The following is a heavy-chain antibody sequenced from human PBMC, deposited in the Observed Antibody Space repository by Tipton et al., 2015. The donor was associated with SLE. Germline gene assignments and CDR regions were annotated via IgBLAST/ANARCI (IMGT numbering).Heavy chain of an antibody. CDR1: GFTFSSYG. CDR2: IRSDGSAK. D-gene: IGHD2-8*01. V-gene: IGHV3-30*02. CDR3: SKDGLYG. Sequence: SGFTFSSYGMHWVRQAPGKGLEWVAFIRSDGSAKNYADSVRGRFTISRDDSKNTLYLQMNSLKTEDTAIYYCSKDGLYGWGQGTLVTVSS. J-gene: IGHJ4*02.